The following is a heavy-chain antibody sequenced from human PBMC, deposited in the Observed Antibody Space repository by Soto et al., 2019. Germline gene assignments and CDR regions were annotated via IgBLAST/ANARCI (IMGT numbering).Heavy chain of an antibody. D-gene: IGHD6-25*01. J-gene: IGHJ6*03. V-gene: IGHV3-23*01. Sequence: GGSLRLSCAASGFTFSSYAMSWVRQAPGKGLEWVSAISGSGGSTYYADSVKGRFTISRDNSKNTLYLQMNSLRAEDTAVYYCAKGGGIPMTQGLTYYYYYMDVWGKGTTVTVSS. CDR1: GFTFSSYA. CDR3: AKGGGIPMTQGLTYYYYYMDV. CDR2: ISGSGGST.